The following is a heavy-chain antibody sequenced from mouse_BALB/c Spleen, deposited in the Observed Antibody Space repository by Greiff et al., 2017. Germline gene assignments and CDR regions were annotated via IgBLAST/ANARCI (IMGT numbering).Heavy chain of an antibody. V-gene: IGHV10S3*01. CDR1: GFTFNTNA. CDR2: IRSKSNNYAT. Sequence: EVQLVETGGGLVQPKGSLKLSCAASGFTFNTNAMNWVRQAPGKGLEWVARIRSKSNNYATYYADSVKDRFTISRDDSQSMLYLQMNNLKTEDTAMYYCVRTGLGGDYYAMDYWGQGTSVTGSS. J-gene: IGHJ4*01. CDR3: VRTGLGGDYYAMDY. D-gene: IGHD2-4*01.